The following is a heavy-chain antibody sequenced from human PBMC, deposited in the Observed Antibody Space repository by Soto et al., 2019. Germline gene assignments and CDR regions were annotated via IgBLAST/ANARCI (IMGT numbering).Heavy chain of an antibody. CDR1: GGTFSSYT. CDR2: IIPILGIA. CDR3: ARGSSIWKGGGYYYYMDV. J-gene: IGHJ6*03. Sequence: SVKVSCKASGGTFSSYTISWVRQAPGQGLEWMGRIIPILGIANYAQKFQGRVTITADKSTSTAYMELSSLRSEDTAVYYCARGSSIWKGGGYYYYMDVCGKRTTVPVS. V-gene: IGHV1-69*02. D-gene: IGHD6-13*01.